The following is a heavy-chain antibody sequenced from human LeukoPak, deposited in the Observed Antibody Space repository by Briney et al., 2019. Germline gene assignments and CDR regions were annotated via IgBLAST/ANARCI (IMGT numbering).Heavy chain of an antibody. D-gene: IGHD1-26*01. CDR3: ASTKYSGSYYGRISPPPTDY. V-gene: IGHV1-24*01. J-gene: IGHJ4*02. CDR1: GYTFTGYY. Sequence: ASVKVSCKASGYTFTGYYMHWVRQAPGKGLEWMGGFDPEDGETIYAQKFQGRVTMTEDTSTDTAYMELSSLRSEDTAVYYCASTKYSGSYYGRISPPPTDYWGQGTLVTVSS. CDR2: FDPEDGET.